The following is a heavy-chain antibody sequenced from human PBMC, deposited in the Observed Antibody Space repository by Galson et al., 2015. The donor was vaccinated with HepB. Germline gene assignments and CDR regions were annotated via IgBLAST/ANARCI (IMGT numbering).Heavy chain of an antibody. D-gene: IGHD2-2*01. CDR3: AGTQLGYCSSTSCYGGAFDI. V-gene: IGHV1-69*13. CDR1: GGTFSSYA. J-gene: IGHJ3*02. CDR2: IIPIFGTA. Sequence: SVKVSCKASGGTFSSYAISWVRQAPGQGLEWMGGIIPIFGTANYAQKFQGRVTITADESTSAAYMELSSLRSEDTAVYYCAGTQLGYCSSTSCYGGAFDIWGQGTMVTVSS.